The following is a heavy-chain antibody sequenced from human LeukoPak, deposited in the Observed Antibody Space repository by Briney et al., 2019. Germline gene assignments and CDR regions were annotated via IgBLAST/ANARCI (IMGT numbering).Heavy chain of an antibody. Sequence: SETLSLTCAVYGGSFSGYYWSWIRQPPGKWLEWFGEINHSGSTNYNPSLKSRVTISVDTSKNQFSLKLSSVTAADTAVYYCARGGWKMTTVTHPFDYWGQGTLVTVSS. V-gene: IGHV4-34*01. CDR2: INHSGST. CDR1: GGSFSGYY. J-gene: IGHJ4*02. CDR3: ARGGWKMTTVTHPFDY. D-gene: IGHD4-17*01.